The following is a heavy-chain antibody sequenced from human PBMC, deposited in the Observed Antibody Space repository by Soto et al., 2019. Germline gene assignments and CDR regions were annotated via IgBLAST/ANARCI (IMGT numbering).Heavy chain of an antibody. V-gene: IGHV3-30*02. J-gene: IGHJ4*02. Sequence: GGSLRLSCAVSGFTFSKDGMHWVRQAPGKGLEWVASISYDGSNKHYADSVKGRFTISRDNSKNTLYLQMNSLREEDTAVYYFAKDNYSTSWYMPVDYWGQETQLTVSS. CDR3: AKDNYSTSWYMPVDY. CDR2: ISYDGSNK. CDR1: GFTFSKDG. D-gene: IGHD6-13*01.